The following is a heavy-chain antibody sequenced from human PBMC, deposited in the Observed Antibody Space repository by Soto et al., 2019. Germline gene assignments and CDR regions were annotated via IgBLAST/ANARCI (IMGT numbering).Heavy chain of an antibody. CDR1: GGSISSGDYY. V-gene: IGHV4-30-4*01. CDR2: IYYSGST. D-gene: IGHD7-27*01. CDR3: ARDWGKGSMDV. J-gene: IGHJ6*02. Sequence: SETLSLTCTVSGGSISSGDYYWSWIRQPPGKGLEWIGYIYYSGSTYYNPSLKSRVTISVDTSKNQLSLKLSSVTAADTAVYYCARDWGKGSMDVWGQGTTVTVSS.